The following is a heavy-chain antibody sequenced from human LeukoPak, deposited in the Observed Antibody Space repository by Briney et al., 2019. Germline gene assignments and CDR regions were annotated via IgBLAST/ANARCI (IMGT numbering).Heavy chain of an antibody. CDR3: ASRPYCSGGSCYSDYCYYYMDV. V-gene: IGHV4-34*01. CDR1: GGSFSGYY. D-gene: IGHD2-15*01. Sequence: SETLSLTCAVYGGSFSGYYWSWIRQPPGKGLEWIGEIKRSGSTNYNPSLKSRVTISVDTSKNQFSLKLSSVTAADTAVYYCASRPYCSGGSCYSDYCYYYMDVWGKGTTVTVSS. CDR2: IKRSGST. J-gene: IGHJ6*03.